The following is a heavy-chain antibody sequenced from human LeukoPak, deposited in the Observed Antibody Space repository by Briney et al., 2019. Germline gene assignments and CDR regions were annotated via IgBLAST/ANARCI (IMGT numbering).Heavy chain of an antibody. CDR2: ISSSSSYI. CDR1: EFTFSSYA. Sequence: GGSLRLSCAASEFTFSSYAMTWVRQAPGKGLEWVSSISSSSSYIYYADSVKGRFTISRDNAKNSLYLQMNSLRAEDTAVYYCARARLWFGELLLGSGNWFDPWGQGTLVTVSS. D-gene: IGHD3-10*01. V-gene: IGHV3-21*01. J-gene: IGHJ5*02. CDR3: ARARLWFGELLLGSGNWFDP.